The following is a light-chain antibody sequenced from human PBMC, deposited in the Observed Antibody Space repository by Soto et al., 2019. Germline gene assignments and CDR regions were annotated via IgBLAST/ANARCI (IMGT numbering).Light chain of an antibody. CDR2: DVR. V-gene: IGLV2-14*03. CDR3: SSYTSTGTGV. CDR1: SSDVGSYNY. J-gene: IGLJ2*01. Sequence: QSALTQPASVSGSPGQSITISCTGTSSDVGSYNYVSWYQHHPGKAPKLMIYDVRNRPSGVSNRFSGSKSGNTASLTISGLQAEDEADYYCSSYTSTGTGVFGGGTQLTVL.